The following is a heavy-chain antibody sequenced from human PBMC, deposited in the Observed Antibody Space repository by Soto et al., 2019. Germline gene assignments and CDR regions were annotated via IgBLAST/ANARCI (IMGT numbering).Heavy chain of an antibody. CDR3: AKAFDSVWYFEY. Sequence: QVQLVESGGGVVQPGRSLRLSCAASGFTFSSYGMHWVRQAPGKGLEWVAVISYDGSNKYYADSVKGRFTISRDNSKNTLYLQMTSMRAEDTSGYYCAKAFDSVWYFEYWGQGNLVTGSS. CDR2: ISYDGSNK. V-gene: IGHV3-30*18. J-gene: IGHJ4*02. D-gene: IGHD6-19*01. CDR1: GFTFSSYG.